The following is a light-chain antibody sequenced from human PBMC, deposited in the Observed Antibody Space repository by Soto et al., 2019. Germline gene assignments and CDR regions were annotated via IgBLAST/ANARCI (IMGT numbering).Light chain of an antibody. CDR2: EGG. V-gene: IGLV2-23*03. CDR3: CSYAGSNTFV. Sequence: QSVLTQPASVSGSPGQSITISCTGASSVVGSYNLVSWYQQHPGKAPKLMIYEGGKRPSGVSNRFSGSKSGNTASLTISGLQAEDEADYYCCSYAGSNTFVFGTGTKVTVL. CDR1: SSVVGSYNL. J-gene: IGLJ1*01.